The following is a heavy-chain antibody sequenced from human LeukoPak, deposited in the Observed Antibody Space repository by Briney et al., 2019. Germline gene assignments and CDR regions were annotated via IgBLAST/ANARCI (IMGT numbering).Heavy chain of an antibody. CDR2: INSDGSST. D-gene: IGHD5-12*01. CDR3: ARPGGYGYWYFDL. V-gene: IGHV3-74*01. Sequence: GGPLRLSCAASGFTFSSYWMHWVRQAPGKGLVWVSRINSDGSSTSYADSVKGRFTISRDNAKNTLYLQMNSLRAEDTAVYYCARPGGYGYWYFDLWGRGTLVTVSS. CDR1: GFTFSSYW. J-gene: IGHJ2*01.